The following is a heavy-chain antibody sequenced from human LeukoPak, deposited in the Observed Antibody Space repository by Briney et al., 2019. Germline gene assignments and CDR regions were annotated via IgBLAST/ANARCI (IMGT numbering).Heavy chain of an antibody. J-gene: IGHJ4*02. CDR1: GGSFSGYY. CDR3: ARARIAARRRGGCFDY. V-gene: IGHV4-34*01. Sequence: PSETLSLTCAVYGGSFSGYYWSWIRQPPGKGLEWIGEINHSGSTNYNPSLKSRVTISVDTSKNQFSLKLSSVTAADTAVYYCARARIAARRRGGCFDYWGQGTLVTVSS. D-gene: IGHD6-6*01. CDR2: INHSGST.